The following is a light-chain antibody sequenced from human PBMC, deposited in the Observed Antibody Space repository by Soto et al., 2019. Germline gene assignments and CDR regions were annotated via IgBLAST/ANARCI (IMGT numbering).Light chain of an antibody. Sequence: EIVLTQSPATLSLSPGERATLSCRASQSVNTFLAWYQQKPGQAPRLLIYDASNRATGIPARFSGSGSGTDFTLTISSLEPEDFAVYYCQHYNAFPWPFGQGTKVEIK. CDR1: QSVNTF. V-gene: IGKV3-11*01. CDR3: QHYNAFPWP. J-gene: IGKJ1*01. CDR2: DAS.